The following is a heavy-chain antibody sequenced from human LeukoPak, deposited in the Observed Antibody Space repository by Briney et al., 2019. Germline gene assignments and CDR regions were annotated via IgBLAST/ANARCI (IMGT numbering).Heavy chain of an antibody. Sequence: NPGGSLRLSCAASGFTFSNAWMSWVRQAPGKGMEWVGRIKSKTDGGTTHSPASVKGRFTISREDSKNTLYLQMNSLKTEDSAVYYCTTSYCSSTSCCPEFDYWGQGTLVTVSS. D-gene: IGHD2-2*01. CDR1: GFTFSNAW. CDR3: TTSYCSSTSCCPEFDY. J-gene: IGHJ4*02. V-gene: IGHV3-15*01. CDR2: IKSKTDGGTT.